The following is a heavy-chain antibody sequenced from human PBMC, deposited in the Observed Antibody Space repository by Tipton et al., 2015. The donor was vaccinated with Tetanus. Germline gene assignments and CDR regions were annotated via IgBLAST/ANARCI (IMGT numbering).Heavy chain of an antibody. D-gene: IGHD3-22*01. J-gene: IGHJ6*03. CDR1: GYTFTSYG. V-gene: IGHV1-18*01. CDR2: ISAYNGNT. CDR3: ARDVGRDYYDSSGYYMDV. Sequence: QVQLVQSGAEVKKPGASVKVSCKASGYTFTSYGISWVRQAPGQGLEWVGWISAYNGNTNYAQKLQGRVTMTTDTSTSTAYMELRSLRSDDTAVYYCARDVGRDYYDSSGYYMDVWGKGTTVTVSS.